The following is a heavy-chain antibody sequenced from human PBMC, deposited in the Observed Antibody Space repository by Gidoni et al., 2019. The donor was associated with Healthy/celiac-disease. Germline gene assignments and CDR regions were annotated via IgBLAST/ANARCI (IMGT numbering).Heavy chain of an antibody. V-gene: IGHV2-26*01. Sequence: QVTLKESGHVLVNPTETLTLTCTVSGFSLSNARMGVSWIRQPPGKALEGLAHIFSNDEKSYSTSLKSRLTISKDTSKSQVVLTMTNMDPVDTATYYCARIQKFPDLLLPIDYWGQGTLVTVSS. D-gene: IGHD2-15*01. CDR1: GFSLSNARMG. CDR3: ARIQKFPDLLLPIDY. J-gene: IGHJ4*02. CDR2: IFSNDEK.